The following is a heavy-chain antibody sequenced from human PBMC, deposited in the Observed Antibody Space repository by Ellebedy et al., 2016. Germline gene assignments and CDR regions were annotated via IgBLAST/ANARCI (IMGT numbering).Heavy chain of an antibody. V-gene: IGHV1-18*01. J-gene: IGHJ6*02. CDR1: GYTFTSYG. CDR3: ARDRGRPEGEIYSYGFEYYYYYGMDV. Sequence: ASVKVSCKASGYTFTSYGISWVRQAPGQGLEWMGWISAYNGNTNFAQKLQGRVTMTTDTSTSTAYMELRSLRSDDTAVYYCARDRGRPEGEIYSYGFEYYYYYGMDVWGQGATVTVSS. D-gene: IGHD5-18*01. CDR2: ISAYNGNT.